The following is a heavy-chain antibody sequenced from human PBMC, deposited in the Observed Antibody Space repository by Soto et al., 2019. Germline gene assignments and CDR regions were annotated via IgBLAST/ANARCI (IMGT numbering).Heavy chain of an antibody. J-gene: IGHJ6*02. D-gene: IGHD3-3*01. CDR2: IYSGGST. CDR1: GFTVSSNY. V-gene: IGHV3-53*02. CDR3: ARLITIQSYYYYGMDV. Sequence: EVQLVETGGGLIQPGGSLRLSCAASGFTVSSNYMSWVRQAPGTGLEWVSVIYSGGSTYYADSVKGRFTISRDNSKNTLYLQMNSLRAEDTAVYYCARLITIQSYYYYGMDVWGRGTTVTVSS.